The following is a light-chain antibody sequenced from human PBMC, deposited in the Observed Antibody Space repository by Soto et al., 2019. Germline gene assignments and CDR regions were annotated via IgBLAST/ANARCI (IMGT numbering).Light chain of an antibody. CDR2: DAS. Sequence: DIQMTQSPSSLSASVGDRVTITCQASQDISNYLNWYQQKPGKAPKLLIYDASNLEIGVPSKFSGSGSGTDFTFTISILQPEDIATYYCQQYDNLPLTFGPGTKVDIK. CDR3: QQYDNLPLT. V-gene: IGKV1-33*01. CDR1: QDISNY. J-gene: IGKJ3*01.